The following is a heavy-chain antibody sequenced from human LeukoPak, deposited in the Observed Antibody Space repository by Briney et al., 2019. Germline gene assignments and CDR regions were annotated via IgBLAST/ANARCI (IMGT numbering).Heavy chain of an antibody. CDR1: GYRFTSYW. CDR3: ARHQLLGPCFKGVCSDAFDI. D-gene: IGHD2-8*01. V-gene: IGHV5-10-1*01. Sequence: GECLRISCKGSGYRFTSYWISWVRQMPGKGLEWMGRIDPNDSYTNYSPSFQGHLTISADKSISTAYLQWSSLKASDTAMYYCARHQLLGPCFKGVCSDAFDIWGQGTMVTVSS. J-gene: IGHJ3*02. CDR2: IDPNDSYT.